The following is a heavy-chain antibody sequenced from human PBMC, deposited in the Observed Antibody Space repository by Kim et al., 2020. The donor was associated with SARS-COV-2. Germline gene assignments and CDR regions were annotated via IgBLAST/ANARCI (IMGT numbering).Heavy chain of an antibody. J-gene: IGHJ6*02. Sequence: GGSLRLSCAASGFTFSSYGMHWVRQAPGKGLEWVAVISYDGSNKYYADSVKGRFTISRDNSKNTLYLQMNSLRAEDTAVYYCAKPPPILEWSKNYYYGMDVWGQGTTVTVSS. CDR1: GFTFSSYG. CDR3: AKPPPILEWSKNYYYGMDV. CDR2: ISYDGSNK. D-gene: IGHD3-3*01. V-gene: IGHV3-30*18.